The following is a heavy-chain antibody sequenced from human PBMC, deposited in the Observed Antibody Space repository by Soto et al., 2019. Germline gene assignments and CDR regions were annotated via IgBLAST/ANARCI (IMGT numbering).Heavy chain of an antibody. D-gene: IGHD5-12*01. CDR2: IWYDGSNK. V-gene: IGHV3-33*01. J-gene: IGHJ6*02. CDR3: ARYSGYGGYYYYGMDV. CDR1: GFTFSSYG. Sequence: QVQLVESGGGVVQPGRSLRLSCAASGFTFSSYGMHWVRQAPGKGLEWVAVIWYDGSNKYYADSVKGRFTISRDNSKITLYLQMNSLRAEDTAVYYCARYSGYGGYYYYGMDVWGQGTTVTVSS.